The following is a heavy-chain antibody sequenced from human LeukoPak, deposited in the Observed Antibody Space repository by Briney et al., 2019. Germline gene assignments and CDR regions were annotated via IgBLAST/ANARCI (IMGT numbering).Heavy chain of an antibody. CDR1: GFTFSSYA. Sequence: GGSLRLSCAASGFTFSSYAMSWVRQAPGKGLEWVSVISGSGASTFYADSVKGRFSISRDSSKNTLYLQMNSLRAEDTAVYYCAKDPSGASIVRYFDYWGQGTLVIVSS. CDR3: AKDPSGASIVRYFDY. J-gene: IGHJ4*02. CDR2: ISGSGAST. D-gene: IGHD3-16*02. V-gene: IGHV3-23*01.